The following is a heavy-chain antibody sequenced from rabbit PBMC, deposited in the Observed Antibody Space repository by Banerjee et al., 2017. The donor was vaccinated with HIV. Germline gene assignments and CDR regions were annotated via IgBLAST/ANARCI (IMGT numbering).Heavy chain of an antibody. CDR2: IYAGSSGST. D-gene: IGHD6-1*01. J-gene: IGHJ4*01. V-gene: IGHV1S40*01. CDR1: GFSFSNSNY. Sequence: QSLEESGGDLVKPGASLTLTCTASGFSFSNSNYMCWVRQAPGKGLEWIACIYAGSSGSTYYASWAKGRFTISKTSSTTVTLQMTSLTVADTATYFCAREDWAYGYAGYAYSPFNLWGQGTLVTVS. CDR3: AREDWAYGYAGYAYSPFNL.